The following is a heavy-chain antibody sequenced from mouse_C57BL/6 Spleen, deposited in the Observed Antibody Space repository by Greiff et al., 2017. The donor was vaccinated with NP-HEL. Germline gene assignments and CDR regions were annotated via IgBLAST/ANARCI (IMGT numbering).Heavy chain of an antibody. CDR1: GYTFTSYW. Sequence: QVQLQQPGAELVKPGASVKLSCKASGYTFTSYWMHWVKQRPGQGLEWIGMIHPNSGSTNYNEKFKSKATLTVDKSSSTAYMQLSSLTSEDSAVYYCARSDGGSSWYFDVWGTGTTVTVSS. D-gene: IGHD1-1*02. CDR3: ARSDGGSSWYFDV. V-gene: IGHV1-64*01. CDR2: IHPNSGST. J-gene: IGHJ1*03.